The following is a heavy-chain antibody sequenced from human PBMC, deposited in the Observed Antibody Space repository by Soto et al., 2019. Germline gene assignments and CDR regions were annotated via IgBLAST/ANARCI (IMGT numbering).Heavy chain of an antibody. Sequence: QVQLVQSGAEVKKPGSSVKVSCKASGGTFSSYTISWVRQAPGQGLEWMGRIIPILGIANYAQKFQGRVTITADKSMSTAYMELSSLISEDTAVYYCPRDQGAESSGWLAYCVHGTLVTVSS. V-gene: IGHV1-69*08. CDR3: PRDQGAESSGWLAY. D-gene: IGHD6-19*01. J-gene: IGHJ5*01. CDR2: IIPILGIA. CDR1: GGTFSSYT.